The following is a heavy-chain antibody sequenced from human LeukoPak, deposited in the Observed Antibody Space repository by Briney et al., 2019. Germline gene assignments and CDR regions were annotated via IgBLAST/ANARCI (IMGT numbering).Heavy chain of an antibody. J-gene: IGHJ3*02. CDR3: ARGPYSYDSSGAFDI. CDR1: GFTFGDYG. Sequence: GSLRLSCTASGFTFGDYGMSWVRQAPGKGLEWIGEINHSGSTNYNPSLKSRVTISVDTSKNQFSLKLSSVTAADTAVYFCARGPYSYDSSGAFDIWGQGTMVTVSS. V-gene: IGHV4-34*01. D-gene: IGHD3-22*01. CDR2: INHSGST.